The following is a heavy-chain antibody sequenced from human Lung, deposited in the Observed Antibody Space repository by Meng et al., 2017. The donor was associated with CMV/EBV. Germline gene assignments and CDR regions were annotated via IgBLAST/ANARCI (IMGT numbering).Heavy chain of an antibody. V-gene: IGHV3-21*01. CDR2: ISSSSSYI. CDR1: GFTFSSYS. CDR3: ARASVVVAARYYFDY. Sequence: GESLKISCAASGFTFSSYSMNWVRQAPGKGLEWVSSISSSSSYIYYADSVKGRFTISRDNAKNSLYLQMNSLRAEDTAVHYCARASVVVAARYYFDYWGQGTLVXVSS. J-gene: IGHJ4*02. D-gene: IGHD2-15*01.